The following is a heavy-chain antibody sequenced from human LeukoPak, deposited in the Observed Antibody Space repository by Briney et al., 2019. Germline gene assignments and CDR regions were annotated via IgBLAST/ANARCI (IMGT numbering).Heavy chain of an antibody. CDR2: IYSGGST. CDR1: GFTFSRYW. Sequence: GGSQRLSCAASGFTFSRYWMSWVRQAPGKGLEWVSVIYSGGSTYYADSVKGRFTISRDNSKNTLYLQMNSLRAEDTAVYYCARDRYGSGSYYWGQGTLVTVSS. CDR3: ARDRYGSGSYY. V-gene: IGHV3-66*02. D-gene: IGHD3-10*01. J-gene: IGHJ4*02.